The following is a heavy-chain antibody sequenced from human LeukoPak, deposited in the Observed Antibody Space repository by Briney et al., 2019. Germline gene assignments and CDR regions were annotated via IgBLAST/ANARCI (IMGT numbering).Heavy chain of an antibody. Sequence: PGGSLRLSCAASGFSFSSYNMNWVRQAPGKGLEWVSYISSSSSYTNYADSVKGRFTISRDNAKNSLYLQMNSLRAEDTAVYYCARVLRGTSSSLDYWGQGTLVTVSS. D-gene: IGHD6-13*01. CDR1: GFSFSSYN. V-gene: IGHV3-11*05. CDR2: ISSSSSYT. J-gene: IGHJ4*02. CDR3: ARVLRGTSSSLDY.